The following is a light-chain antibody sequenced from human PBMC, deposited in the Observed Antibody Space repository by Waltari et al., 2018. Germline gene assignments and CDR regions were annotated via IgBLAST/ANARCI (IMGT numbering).Light chain of an antibody. Sequence: QSVLTQPPSVSGAPGQSVTISCTGSSSNIGAGYDVHWYQQLPGKAPKLLIYGSSNRPSGVPDRFSGSKSGASASLAITGLQAEDEADYYCQSYDSSLSGGVFGGGTKLTVL. J-gene: IGLJ3*02. CDR1: SSNIGAGYD. CDR2: GSS. CDR3: QSYDSSLSGGV. V-gene: IGLV1-40*01.